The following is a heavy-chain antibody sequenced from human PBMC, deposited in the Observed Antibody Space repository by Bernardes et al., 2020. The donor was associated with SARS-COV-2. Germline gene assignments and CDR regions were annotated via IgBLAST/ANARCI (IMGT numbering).Heavy chain of an antibody. J-gene: IGHJ4*02. CDR1: GFTFNTKA. CDR3: VAVLPAAVGYFAS. D-gene: IGHD2-2*01. V-gene: IGHV3-23*01. Sequence: GGSLRLSCAASGFTFNTKAMSWVRQAPGKGLEWVSGINNGGDATHYADYAKGRFTISRDNSKNTLYLQMSSLGAEDTAVYYCVAVLPAAVGYFASWGQGTPVTVSS. CDR2: INNGGDAT.